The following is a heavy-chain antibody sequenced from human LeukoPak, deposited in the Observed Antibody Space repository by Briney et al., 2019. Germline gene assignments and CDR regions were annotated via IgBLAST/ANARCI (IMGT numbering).Heavy chain of an antibody. V-gene: IGHV4-38-2*01. J-gene: IGHJ6*03. CDR1: GYSISNGYC. CDR3: ARQHDSYYYYYIDV. Sequence: PSETLSLTCAVSGYSISNGYCWVWIRQPPGRGLEWIGSLYHSDSAYYNTSLRSRVSMSVDTSKNQFSLTLSFVTAADTAVYYCARQHDSYYYYYIDVWGSGTTVTVSS. CDR2: LYHSDSA.